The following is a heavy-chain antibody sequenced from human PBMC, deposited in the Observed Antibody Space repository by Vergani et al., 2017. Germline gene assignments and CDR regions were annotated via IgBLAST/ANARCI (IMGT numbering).Heavy chain of an antibody. J-gene: IGHJ5*02. D-gene: IGHD6-13*01. CDR2: ISAYNGNT. CDR1: GYTFTSYG. V-gene: IGHV1-18*01. CDR3: ARDLAGIAAADGVDWFDP. Sequence: QVQLVQSGAEVKKPGASVKVSCKASGYTFTSYGISWVRQAPGQGLEWMGWISAYNGNTNYAQKLQGRVTMTTDTSTSTAYMELRSLRSDDTAVYYCARDLAGIAAADGVDWFDPWGQGTLVTVSS.